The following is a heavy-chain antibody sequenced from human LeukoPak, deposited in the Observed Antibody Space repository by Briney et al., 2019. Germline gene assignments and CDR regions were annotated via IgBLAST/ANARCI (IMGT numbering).Heavy chain of an antibody. CDR3: ARGPGAVPAAI. Sequence: SETLSLTCTVSGGSISSYYWNWIRQPPGKGLEWIGYVFYTGSTNYNPSLKSRVTISVDRSKNQFSLKLSSVTAADTAVYFCARGPGAVPAAIWGQGTLVTVSS. V-gene: IGHV4-59*01. CDR2: VFYTGST. J-gene: IGHJ4*02. CDR1: GGSISSYY. D-gene: IGHD2-2*01.